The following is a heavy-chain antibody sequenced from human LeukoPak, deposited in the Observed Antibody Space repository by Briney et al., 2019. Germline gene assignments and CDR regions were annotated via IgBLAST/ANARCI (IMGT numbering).Heavy chain of an antibody. Sequence: GGSLRLSCAASGFTFSSYSMNWVRQAPGKGLGWVSYISSSSSTIYYADSVKGRFTISRDNAKNSLYLQMNSLRAEDTAVYYCARDPEVTGDYWGQGTLVTVSS. V-gene: IGHV3-48*04. CDR1: GFTFSSYS. CDR3: ARDPEVTGDY. CDR2: ISSSSSTI. D-gene: IGHD1-14*01. J-gene: IGHJ4*02.